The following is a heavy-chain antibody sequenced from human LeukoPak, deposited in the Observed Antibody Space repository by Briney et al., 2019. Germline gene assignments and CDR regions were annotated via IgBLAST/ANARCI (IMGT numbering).Heavy chain of an antibody. CDR2: MNSDGTSI. CDR3: ARSQSGVFDV. CDR1: GFTFTKYW. Sequence: PGGSLRLSCVVSGFTFTKYWMQWVRQVPGKGLVWVARMNSDGTSIIHADSVKGRFTISRDNAENTLYLQMNSLRPEDTALYYCARSQSGVFDVWGQGTMVIVSS. V-gene: IGHV3-74*01. D-gene: IGHD2-15*01. J-gene: IGHJ3*01.